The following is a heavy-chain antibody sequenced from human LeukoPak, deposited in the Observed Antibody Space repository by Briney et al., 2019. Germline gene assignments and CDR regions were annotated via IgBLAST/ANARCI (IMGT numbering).Heavy chain of an antibody. V-gene: IGHV4-34*01. Sequence: PSETLSLTCAVYGSLDIYYFMFVRQPPGKGLQWLGGITYRRGADYNPSLKSRLTISIDVPLRQISLQLRSVTAADTAVYYCARVRVMITFGGVIAKDAFDIWGQGTMVTVSS. CDR3: ARVRVMITFGGVIAKDAFDI. CDR1: GSLDIYY. CDR2: ITYRRGA. J-gene: IGHJ3*02. D-gene: IGHD3-16*02.